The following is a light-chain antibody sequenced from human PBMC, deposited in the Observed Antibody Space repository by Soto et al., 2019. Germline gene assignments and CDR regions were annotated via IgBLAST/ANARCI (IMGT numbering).Light chain of an antibody. J-gene: IGKJ1*01. CDR2: WAS. Sequence: IVMTQSPDSLAVSLGERATINCKSSQSVLYSSNNKNYLAWYQQKPSQPPKLLIYWASTRESGVPDRFSVSGSGTDFTLTTSSLQAEDVAVYYCEQYYSTPLAFGQGTKVEIK. CDR3: EQYYSTPLA. CDR1: QSVLYSSNNKNY. V-gene: IGKV4-1*01.